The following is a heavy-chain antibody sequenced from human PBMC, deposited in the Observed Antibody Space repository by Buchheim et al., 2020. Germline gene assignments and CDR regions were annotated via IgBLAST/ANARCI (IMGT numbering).Heavy chain of an antibody. J-gene: IGHJ4*02. D-gene: IGHD2-15*01. Sequence: QVQLQESGPGLVKPSQTLSLTCTVSGGSISSGGYYWSWIRQHPGKGLEWLGYIYYSGSTYYNPSLKSRVPISVDTSKNQFALKLSSVTAADTAVYYCARGSRVVAATQYFDYWGQRTL. V-gene: IGHV4-31*03. CDR3: ARGSRVVAATQYFDY. CDR1: GGSISSGGYY. CDR2: IYYSGST.